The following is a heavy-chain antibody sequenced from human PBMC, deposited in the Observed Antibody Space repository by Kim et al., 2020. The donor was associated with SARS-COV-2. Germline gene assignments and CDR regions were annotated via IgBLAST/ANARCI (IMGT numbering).Heavy chain of an antibody. J-gene: IGHJ5*02. CDR1: GGSISSSIYY. D-gene: IGHD2-2*01. CDR2: IYYSGST. Sequence: SETLSLTCTVSGGSISSSIYYWGWIRQPPGKGLEWIGSIYYSGSTYYNPSLKSRVTISVDTSKNQFSLKLSSVTAADTAVYYCARRITAAICDWFDPWGQGTLVTVSS. CDR3: ARRITAAICDWFDP. V-gene: IGHV4-39*01.